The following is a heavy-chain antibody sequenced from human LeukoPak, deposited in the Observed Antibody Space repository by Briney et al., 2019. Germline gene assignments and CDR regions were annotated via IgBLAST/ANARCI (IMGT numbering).Heavy chain of an antibody. Sequence: SETLSLTCTVSGGSNSSYYWSWIRQPAGKGLEWIGRIYTSGSTNYNLSLKSRVTMSVDTSKNQFSLKLSSVTAADTAVYYCAGQDIVVVQAFDIWGQGTMVTVSS. J-gene: IGHJ3*02. CDR2: IYTSGST. D-gene: IGHD2-2*01. CDR3: AGQDIVVVQAFDI. CDR1: GGSNSSYY. V-gene: IGHV4-4*07.